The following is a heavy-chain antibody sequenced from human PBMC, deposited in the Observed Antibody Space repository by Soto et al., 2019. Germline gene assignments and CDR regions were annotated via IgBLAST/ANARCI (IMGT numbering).Heavy chain of an antibody. J-gene: IGHJ4*02. V-gene: IGHV3-23*01. D-gene: IGHD4-17*01. CDR1: GFTFSSYP. CDR2: IGGSGIIT. Sequence: PGGSLRLSCAASGFTFSSYPMTWVRQAPGKGLEWVSSIGGSGIITYYTDSVKGRFTISRDNSGNTLFLHMNSLRADDTAVYYCAKDPNGDYVGAFDSWGQGTLVTVSS. CDR3: AKDPNGDYVGAFDS.